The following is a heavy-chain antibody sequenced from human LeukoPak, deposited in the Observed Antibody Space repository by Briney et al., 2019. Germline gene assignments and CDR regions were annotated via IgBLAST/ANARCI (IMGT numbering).Heavy chain of an antibody. J-gene: IGHJ5*02. CDR1: GFTLSSYS. CDR3: ARDKDRGWFDP. Sequence: GGSLRLSCAASGFTLSSYSMNWVRQAPGKGLEWVSSISSSSYIYYADSVKGRFTISRDNAKNSLYLQMSSLRAEDTAVYYCARDKDRGWFDPWGQGTLVTVSS. V-gene: IGHV3-21*01. CDR2: ISSSSYI.